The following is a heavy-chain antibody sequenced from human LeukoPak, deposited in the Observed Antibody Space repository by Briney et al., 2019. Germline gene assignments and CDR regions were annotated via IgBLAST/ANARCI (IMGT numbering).Heavy chain of an antibody. CDR1: GGTFSSYA. J-gene: IGHJ4*02. CDR3: ALSSRAPYSSSSEWAY. CDR2: IIPIFGTA. V-gene: IGHV1-69*13. D-gene: IGHD6-6*01. Sequence: ASVKVSCKAPGGTFSSYAISWVRQAPGQGLEWMGGIIPIFGTANYAQKFQGRVTITADESTSTAYMELSSLRSEDTAVYYCALSSRAPYSSSSEWAYWGQGTLVTVSS.